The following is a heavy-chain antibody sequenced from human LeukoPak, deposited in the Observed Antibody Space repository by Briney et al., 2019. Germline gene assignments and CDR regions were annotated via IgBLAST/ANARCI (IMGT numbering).Heavy chain of an antibody. CDR3: ARSGRRGYSYGYIGDYFDY. J-gene: IGHJ4*02. CDR1: GGTFSSYA. V-gene: IGHV1-69*13. CDR2: IIPIFGTA. D-gene: IGHD5-18*01. Sequence: SVKVSCKASGGTFSSYAISWVRQAPGQGLEWMGGIIPIFGTANYAQKFQGRVTITADESTSTAYMELSSLRSEDTAVYYCARSGRRGYSYGYIGDYFDYWGQGSLVTVSS.